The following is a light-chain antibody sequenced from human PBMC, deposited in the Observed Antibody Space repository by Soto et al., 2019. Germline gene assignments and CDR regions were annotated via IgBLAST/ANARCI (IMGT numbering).Light chain of an antibody. CDR2: AAS. Sequence: EIVMTQSPATLSVSPGEGATLSCRASQSISTKLAWYQQKPGQAPRLLIYAASTRATGVPARFSGSGSGTDFPLTISSLQSEDPAVYYCQHYNDWRWTFGQGTKVEIK. J-gene: IGKJ1*01. CDR3: QHYNDWRWT. V-gene: IGKV3-15*01. CDR1: QSISTK.